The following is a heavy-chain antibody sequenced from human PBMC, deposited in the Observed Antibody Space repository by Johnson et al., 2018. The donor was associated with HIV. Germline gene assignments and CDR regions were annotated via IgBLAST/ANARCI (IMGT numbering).Heavy chain of an antibody. CDR2: IYSGGST. V-gene: IGHV3-53*01. Sequence: VQLVESGGGLIQPGGSLRLSCAASGFTVSSNYMSWVRQAPGKGLEWVSVIYSGGSTYYADSVKGRFTISRDNSKNTLYLQMNSLRAEDTALYYCARDRLREGYAFDIWGQGTMVTVSS. D-gene: IGHD1-26*01. CDR1: GFTVSSNY. CDR3: ARDRLREGYAFDI. J-gene: IGHJ3*02.